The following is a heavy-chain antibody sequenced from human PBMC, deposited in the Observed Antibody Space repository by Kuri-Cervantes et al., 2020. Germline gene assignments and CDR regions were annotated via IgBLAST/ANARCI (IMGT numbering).Heavy chain of an antibody. CDR3: GAREWDVATAGIVLY. D-gene: IGHD1-26*01. Sequence: SETLSLTCTVSGDSISGYYWNWIRQPPGKGLEWIGYIYYNGNTGYNPSLKSRVTISVDTSKNQFSLRLSSVTAADTAVYFCGAREWDVATAGIVLYWGQGNLVTVSS. CDR1: GDSISGYY. CDR2: IYYNGNT. J-gene: IGHJ4*02. V-gene: IGHV4-59*12.